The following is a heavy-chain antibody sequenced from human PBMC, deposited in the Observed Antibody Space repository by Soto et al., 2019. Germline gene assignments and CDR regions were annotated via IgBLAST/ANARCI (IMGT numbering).Heavy chain of an antibody. CDR1: GASINTYY. CDR3: ARDRNSRDIDY. CDR2: IFHRGST. J-gene: IGHJ4*02. Sequence: QVQLQESGPGLVKPSETLTLTCNVSGASINTYYWSWIRQTPQKGLEWIGYIFHRGSTTYNPSLKSRVIISIVASKKYFSLRLNSVTAADTAVYYSARDRNSRDIDYWGQGIRVTVSS. V-gene: IGHV4-59*12. D-gene: IGHD3-22*01.